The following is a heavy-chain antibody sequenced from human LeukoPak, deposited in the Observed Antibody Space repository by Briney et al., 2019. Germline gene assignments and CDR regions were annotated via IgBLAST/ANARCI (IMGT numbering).Heavy chain of an antibody. CDR3: AAQHKLELRLSKWFDP. D-gene: IGHD1-7*01. Sequence: SVTVSCKTSGGTFSNYVINWVRQAPGQGLEWMGRIIPIFGVTKYAQKFQGRVTITADTSTSTGYMELSSLRSEDTAVYYCAAQHKLELRLSKWFDPWGQGTLATVSS. V-gene: IGHV1-69*04. CDR2: IIPIFGVT. CDR1: GGTFSNYV. J-gene: IGHJ5*02.